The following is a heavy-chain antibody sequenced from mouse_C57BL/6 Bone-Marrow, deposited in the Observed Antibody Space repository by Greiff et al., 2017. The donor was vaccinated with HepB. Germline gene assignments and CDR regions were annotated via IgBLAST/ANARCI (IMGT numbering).Heavy chain of an antibody. D-gene: IGHD1-1*01. V-gene: IGHV1-81*01. J-gene: IGHJ3*01. CDR2: IYPRSGNT. CDR3: ARTITTVVESSFAY. Sequence: VKLMESGAELARPGASVKLSCKASGYTFTSYGISWVKQRTGQGLEWIGEIYPRSGNTYYNEKFKGKATLTADKSSSTAYMELRSLTSEDSAVYFCARTITTVVESSFAYWGQGTLVTVSA. CDR1: GYTFTSYG.